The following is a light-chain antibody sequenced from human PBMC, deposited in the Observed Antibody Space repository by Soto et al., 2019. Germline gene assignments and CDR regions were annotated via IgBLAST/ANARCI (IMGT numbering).Light chain of an antibody. CDR1: ILPNQY. CDR2: KDT. Sequence: SYELTQPPSMSVSPGQTARITCSGDILPNQYAFWYQQKPGQAPIVVIYKDTERPSGIPERFSASSSGTKVTLTISGVQAEDEADYYCQSADSSGTYVVFGGGTQLTVL. CDR3: QSADSSGTYVV. V-gene: IGLV3-25*03. J-gene: IGLJ2*01.